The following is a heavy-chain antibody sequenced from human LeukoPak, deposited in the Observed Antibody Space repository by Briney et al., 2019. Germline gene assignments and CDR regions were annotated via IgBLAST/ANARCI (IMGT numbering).Heavy chain of an antibody. CDR1: GYTFTSYG. V-gene: IGHV1-18*01. D-gene: IGHD3-22*01. Sequence: ASVKVSCKASGYTFTSYGISWVRQAPGQGPEWMGWISAYNGNTNYAQKLQGRVTMTTDTSTSTAYVELRSLRSDDTAVYYCARVRGYYDSSGPRDYWGQGTLVTVSS. J-gene: IGHJ4*02. CDR2: ISAYNGNT. CDR3: ARVRGYYDSSGPRDY.